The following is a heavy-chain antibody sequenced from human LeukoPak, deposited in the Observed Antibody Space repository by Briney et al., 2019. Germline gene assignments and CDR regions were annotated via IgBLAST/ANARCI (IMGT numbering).Heavy chain of an antibody. CDR2: ISSSSSYI. Sequence: GGSLRLSCAASGFTFSSYSMNWVRQALGRGLEWVSSISSSSSYIYYADSVKGRFTISRDNAKNSLYLQMNSLRAEDTAVYYCGIAAAGRATDYWGQGTLVTVSS. CDR1: GFTFSSYS. CDR3: GIAAAGRATDY. J-gene: IGHJ4*02. V-gene: IGHV3-21*01. D-gene: IGHD6-13*01.